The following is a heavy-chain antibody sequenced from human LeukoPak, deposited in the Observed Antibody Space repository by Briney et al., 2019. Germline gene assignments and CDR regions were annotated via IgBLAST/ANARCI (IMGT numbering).Heavy chain of an antibody. J-gene: IGHJ5*02. Sequence: PSETLSLTCAVSGDSVSSDNWWSWLRQPPGKGLEWIGEIYHDGSTNYNPSLKSRVTISVDKLKNHFSMNLRSVTAADTAVYYCASSGYYAPHPWGQGTLVIVSS. CDR1: GDSVSSDNW. D-gene: IGHD3-3*01. CDR2: IYHDGST. CDR3: ASSGYYAPHP. V-gene: IGHV4-4*02.